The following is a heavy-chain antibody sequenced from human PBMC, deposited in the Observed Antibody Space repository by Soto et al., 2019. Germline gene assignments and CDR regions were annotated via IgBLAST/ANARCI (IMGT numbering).Heavy chain of an antibody. CDR2: ISYSGTT. V-gene: IGHV4-39*02. D-gene: IGHD3-10*01. Sequence: SETLSLTCTVSGGSINNNHYYWGWVRQPPGKGLEWIGSISYSGTTYFNPSLKSRVVKSVDTSRNQFSLRLTSVTAADTAVYYCARDLSYSSGHWGQGTLVTVSS. CDR3: ARDLSYSSGH. J-gene: IGHJ4*02. CDR1: GGSINNNHYY.